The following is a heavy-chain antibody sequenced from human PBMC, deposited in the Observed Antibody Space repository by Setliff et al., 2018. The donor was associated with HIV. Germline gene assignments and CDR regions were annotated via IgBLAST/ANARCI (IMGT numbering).Heavy chain of an antibody. Sequence: KASETLSLTCAVYNGSFSGYYWSWIRQPPGKGLEWIGEISHSGTTTYNPSLKSRVTMSVDTSKNQFSLKLNTVTAADTAMYYCALLAVPFIVETISPLWGQGSLVTV. V-gene: IGHV4-34*01. CDR1: NGSFSGYY. CDR3: ALLAVPFIVETISPL. CDR2: ISHSGTT. D-gene: IGHD2-21*01. J-gene: IGHJ4*02.